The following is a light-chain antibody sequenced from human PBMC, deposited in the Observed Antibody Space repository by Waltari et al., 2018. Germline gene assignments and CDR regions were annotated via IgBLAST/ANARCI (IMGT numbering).Light chain of an antibody. CDR3: AAWDDSLSGRGV. V-gene: IGLV1-47*01. CDR1: SSNTASNY. CDR2: RNN. Sequence: QSVLTQPPSPSGTPGQRVTISCSGSSSNTASNYVSWYQQLPGTAPKLIIYRNNQRPSGVPDRFSGSKSGTSASLAISGLRSEDEADYYCAAWDDSLSGRGVFGGGTKLTVL. J-gene: IGLJ3*02.